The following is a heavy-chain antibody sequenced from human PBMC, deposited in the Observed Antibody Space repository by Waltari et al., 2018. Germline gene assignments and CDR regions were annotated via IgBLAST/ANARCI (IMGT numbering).Heavy chain of an antibody. D-gene: IGHD1-1*01. Sequence: VQLVESGGGLVQPGGSLRLSCVASGFIFSSYWMHWVRQVPGKGLVWISRIKGDGSFTDYADSVRGRFTISRDNAKTTLYLQMNSLGAEDTAVYFCVRDASWNIDYWGQGTLVTVSS. V-gene: IGHV3-74*01. CDR1: GFIFSSYW. J-gene: IGHJ4*02. CDR3: VRDASWNIDY. CDR2: IKGDGSFT.